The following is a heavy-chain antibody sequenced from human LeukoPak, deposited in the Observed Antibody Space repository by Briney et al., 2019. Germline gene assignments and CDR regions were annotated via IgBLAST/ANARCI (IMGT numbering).Heavy chain of an antibody. J-gene: IGHJ6*04. V-gene: IGHV1-69*06. CDR1: GGTFSSYA. CDR3: ARAPRYGDYGDYYYYGMDV. D-gene: IGHD4-17*01. CDR2: IIPIFGTA. Sequence: VASVKVSCKASGGTFSSYAISWVRQAPGQGLEWMGGIIPIFGTANYAQKFQGRVTITADKSTSTAYMELSSLRSGDTAVYYCARAPRYGDYGDYYYYGMDVWGKGTTVTVSS.